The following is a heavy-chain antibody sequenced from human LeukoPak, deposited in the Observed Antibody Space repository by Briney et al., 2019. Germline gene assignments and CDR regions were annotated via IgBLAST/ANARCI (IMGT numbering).Heavy chain of an antibody. V-gene: IGHV3-48*03. CDR1: GFTFSSYE. CDR2: ISNSGRTI. J-gene: IGHJ4*02. D-gene: IGHD2-2*01. CDR3: VRRYCSSTSCTLDS. Sequence: GWSLRLSCAASGFTFSSYEMNWVRQAPGKGLEWVSYISNSGRTIFYADSVKGRFTVSRDNAKNSLYLQMNSLRAEDTAVYYCVRRYCSSTSCTLDSWGQGTLVTVSS.